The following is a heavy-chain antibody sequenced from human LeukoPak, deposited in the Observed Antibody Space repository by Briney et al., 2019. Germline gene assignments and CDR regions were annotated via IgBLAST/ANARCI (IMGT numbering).Heavy chain of an antibody. V-gene: IGHV3-30-3*01. D-gene: IGHD6-19*01. J-gene: IGHJ4*02. Sequence: GGSLRLSCAASGFTFSTYTIHWVRQAPGKGLKWVAVISYDEINKYYADSVKGRFTISRDNSKNTLYLQMNSLRGEDTAVYYCAREFTSGWYDYWGQGTLVTVSS. CDR2: ISYDEINK. CDR3: AREFTSGWYDY. CDR1: GFTFSTYT.